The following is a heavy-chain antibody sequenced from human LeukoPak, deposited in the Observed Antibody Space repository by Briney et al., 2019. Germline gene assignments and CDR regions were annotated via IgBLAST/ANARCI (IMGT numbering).Heavy chain of an antibody. V-gene: IGHV1-3*01. Sequence: ASVKVSCKASGYTFTSYAMHWVRQAPGQRLEWMGWINAGNGNTKYSQKFQGRVTIIRDTSASTAYMELSSLRSEDTAVYYCASDYGDYVHDAFDIWGQGTMVTVSS. CDR3: ASDYGDYVHDAFDI. CDR1: GYTFTSYA. CDR2: INAGNGNT. D-gene: IGHD4-17*01. J-gene: IGHJ3*02.